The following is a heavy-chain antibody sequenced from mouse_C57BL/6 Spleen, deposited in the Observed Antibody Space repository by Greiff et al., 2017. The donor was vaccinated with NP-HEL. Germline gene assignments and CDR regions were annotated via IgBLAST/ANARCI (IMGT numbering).Heavy chain of an antibody. CDR2: TNPTNGCT. CDR1: GYTFTSYW. J-gene: IGHJ2*01. D-gene: IGHD1-1*01. V-gene: IGHV1S81*02. CDR3: ARIKKIVATYFDY. Sequence: QVQLQQSGAELVKAGASVKMSCKASGYTFTSYWMHWVKQRLGQGLEWFAETNPTNGCTYYNEKFKSKATLTVDKSSSTAYMLHSGPTFEDSAVFYCARIKKIVATYFDYWGQGTTLTVSS.